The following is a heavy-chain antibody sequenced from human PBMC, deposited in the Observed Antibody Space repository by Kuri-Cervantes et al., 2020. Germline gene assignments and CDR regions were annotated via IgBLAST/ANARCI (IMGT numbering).Heavy chain of an antibody. CDR3: ARDNGVADFDY. V-gene: IGHV4-38-2*02. D-gene: IGHD3-3*01. CDR1: GYSISSGYY. CDR2: MYHSGST. J-gene: IGHJ4*02. Sequence: QTLSLTCAVSGYSISSGYYWGWIRQPPGKGLEWIGSMYHSGSTYYNPSLRSRVTISIDIPNNQFTLQLTSVTAADTAVYYCARDNGVADFDYWGRGIQVTVSS.